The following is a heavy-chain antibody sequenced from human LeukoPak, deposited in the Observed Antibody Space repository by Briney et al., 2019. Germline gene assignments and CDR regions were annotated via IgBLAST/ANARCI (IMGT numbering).Heavy chain of an antibody. V-gene: IGHV4-61*02. CDR3: ASRGFASGYCSRNSCYDYYFYYMDV. CDR1: GASISSGTYY. Sequence: TSQTLSLTCTVSGASISSGTYYFTWIRQPAGKVLEWIGRIYSGGSTYYNPSLKSRGTISLDTSQNRFSLQLSSVTAADTAVYYCASRGFASGYCSRNSCYDYYFYYMDVWGKGTTVTVSS. J-gene: IGHJ6*03. CDR2: IYSGGST. D-gene: IGHD2-2*03.